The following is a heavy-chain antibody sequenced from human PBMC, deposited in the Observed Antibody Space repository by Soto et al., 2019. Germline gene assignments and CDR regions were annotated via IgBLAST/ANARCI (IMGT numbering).Heavy chain of an antibody. V-gene: IGHV1-18*01. CDR2: ISGYDGHT. CDR3: AREGEMPYYYYGLDV. D-gene: IGHD3-16*01. CDR1: GYTFTTYG. J-gene: IGHJ6*02. Sequence: QVQLVQSGAEVRKPGASVKVSCKASGYTFTTYGITWVRQAPGQGLEWMGWISGYDGHTKYAQKFQGRIIMTPDTSTSKVYMDLRSLRSDDTAVYYCAREGEMPYYYYGLDVWGQGTTVTVSS.